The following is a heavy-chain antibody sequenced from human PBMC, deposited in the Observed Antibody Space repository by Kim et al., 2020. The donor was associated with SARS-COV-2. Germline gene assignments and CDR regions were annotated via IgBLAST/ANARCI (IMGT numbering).Heavy chain of an antibody. J-gene: IGHJ6*02. CDR1: GGSFSGYY. V-gene: IGHV4-34*01. CDR2: INHSGST. Sequence: SETLSLTCAVYGGSFSGYYWSWIRQPPGKGLEWIGEINHSGSTNYNPSLKSRVTISVDTSKNQFSLKLSSVTAADTAVYYCARDRPERGYSYGYVYYYGMDVWGQGTTVTVSS. CDR3: ARDRPERGYSYGYVYYYGMDV. D-gene: IGHD5-18*01.